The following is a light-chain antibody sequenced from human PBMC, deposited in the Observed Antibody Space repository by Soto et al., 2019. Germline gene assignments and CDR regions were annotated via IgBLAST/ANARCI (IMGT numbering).Light chain of an antibody. CDR1: QSILYSSNNKNY. J-gene: IGKJ1*01. CDR2: WAS. CDR3: QQYYSAPQT. V-gene: IGKV4-1*01. Sequence: DIVMTQSPDSLAVSLGERATINCKSSQSILYSSNNKNYLAWYQQKPGQPPKLLISWASTRESGVPDRFSGSGSGTDFTLTISSLQAEDVAVYYCQQYYSAPQTFGLGTMVEIK.